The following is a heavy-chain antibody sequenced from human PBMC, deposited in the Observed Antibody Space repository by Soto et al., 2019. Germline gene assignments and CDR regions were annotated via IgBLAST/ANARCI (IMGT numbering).Heavy chain of an antibody. CDR2: ISGSGGST. Sequence: EVQLLESGGGLVQPGGSLRLSCAASGFTFSSYAMSWVRQAPGRGLEWVSAISGSGGSTYYADSVKGRFTISRDNSKNTLYLQMNSLRAEDTAVYYCAKGLIVVVAAPIDYWGQGTLVTVSS. CDR1: GFTFSSYA. V-gene: IGHV3-23*01. D-gene: IGHD2-15*01. CDR3: AKGLIVVVAAPIDY. J-gene: IGHJ4*02.